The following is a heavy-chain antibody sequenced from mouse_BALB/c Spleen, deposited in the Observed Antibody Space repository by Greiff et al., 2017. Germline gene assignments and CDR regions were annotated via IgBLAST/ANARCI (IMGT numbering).Heavy chain of an antibody. CDR2: ISSGGSYT. Sequence: EVKLVESGGGLVKPGGSLKLSCAASGFTFSSYAMSWVRQSPEKRLEWVAEISSGGSYTYYPDTVTGRFTISRDNAKNTLYLEMSSLRSEDTAMYYCARTTATLAYWGQGTLVTVSA. D-gene: IGHD1-2*01. V-gene: IGHV5-9-4*01. CDR3: ARTTATLAY. CDR1: GFTFSSYA. J-gene: IGHJ3*01.